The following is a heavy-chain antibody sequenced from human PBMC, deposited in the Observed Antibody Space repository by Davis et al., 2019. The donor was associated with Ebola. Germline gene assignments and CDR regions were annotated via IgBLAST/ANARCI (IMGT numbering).Heavy chain of an antibody. V-gene: IGHV1-18*04. Sequence: ASAKVSCKSSGYTSTSYGLVWVRQAPGLGLEWMGWISGFNTNTNFAQKFQGRVTVSKDTSTNTAYMDLRSLTSDDTAIYYCARAPNYDVLTGTSSYYFDYWGQGTLVTVSS. D-gene: IGHD3-9*01. CDR1: GYTSTSYG. J-gene: IGHJ4*02. CDR3: ARAPNYDVLTGTSSYYFDY. CDR2: ISGFNTNT.